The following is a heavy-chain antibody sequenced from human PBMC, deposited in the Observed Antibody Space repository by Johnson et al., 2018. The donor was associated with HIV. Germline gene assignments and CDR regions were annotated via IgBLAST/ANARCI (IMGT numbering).Heavy chain of an antibody. CDR3: AKDVGDGYNRWGGFDF. CDR1: GFTFSSYA. J-gene: IGHJ3*01. D-gene: IGHD5-24*01. CDR2: ISGSGGST. Sequence: VQLVESGGSVVRPGGSLRLSCAASGFTFSSYAMSWVRQAPGKGLEWVSAISGSGGSTYYADSVKGRFTISRDNSKNTLYLQMTSLRVEDAAVYYCAKDVGDGYNRWGGFDFWGQGTMVTISS. V-gene: IGHV3-23*04.